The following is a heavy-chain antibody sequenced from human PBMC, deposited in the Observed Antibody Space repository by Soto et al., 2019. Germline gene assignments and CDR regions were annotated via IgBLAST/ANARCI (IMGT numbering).Heavy chain of an antibody. CDR2: ISYDGSNK. J-gene: IGHJ4*02. CDR3: ASLAAAGRRYFDY. D-gene: IGHD6-13*01. Sequence: QVQLVESGGGVVQPGRSLRLSCAASGFTFSSYAMHWVRQAPGKGLEWVAVISYDGSNKYYADSVKGRFTISRDNSKKTLYLQMNSLRAEDTAVYYCASLAAAGRRYFDYWGQGTLVTVSS. V-gene: IGHV3-30-3*01. CDR1: GFTFSSYA.